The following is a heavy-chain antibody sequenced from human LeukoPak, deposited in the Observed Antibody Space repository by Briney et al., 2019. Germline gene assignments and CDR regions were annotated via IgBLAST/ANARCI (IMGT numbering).Heavy chain of an antibody. V-gene: IGHV3-30*02. J-gene: IGHJ6*03. CDR3: AKGVTVFGVVIKTYMDV. CDR1: GFTFRSYG. Sequence: GGSLRLSCAASGFTFRSYGMHWVRQAPGKGLEWVAFIRYDGSNIYYADSAKGRFTISRDNSKNTLYLQMSSLRAEDMAVYYCAKGVTVFGVVIKTYMDVWGKGTTVTVSS. CDR2: IRYDGSNI. D-gene: IGHD3-3*01.